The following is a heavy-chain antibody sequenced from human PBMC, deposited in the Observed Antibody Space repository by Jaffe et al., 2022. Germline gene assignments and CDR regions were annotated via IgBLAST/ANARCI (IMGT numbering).Heavy chain of an antibody. CDR1: GFSFSTYG. CDR2: ISYDGRNQ. J-gene: IGHJ4*02. Sequence: QVQLVESGGGVVQPGRSLRLSCAASGFSFSTYGMHWVRQAPGKGLEWVAVISYDGRNQYYVESVKGRFTISRDNSKNTLYLQMNSLSADDTAVYYCAKEVTDYDFWTGYRNWGQGTLVTVSS. D-gene: IGHD3-3*01. V-gene: IGHV3-30*18. CDR3: AKEVTDYDFWTGYRN.